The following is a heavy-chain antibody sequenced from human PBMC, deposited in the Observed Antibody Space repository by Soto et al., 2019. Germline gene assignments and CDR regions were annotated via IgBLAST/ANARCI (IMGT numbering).Heavy chain of an antibody. Sequence: SVKVSCKASGGIFSSYGISWVRQAPGQGLEWMGGIIPFFGTANYAQKFQARVTITADKSTSTAYMELSSLRSEDTAVYYCARSALPAAINNWFDPWGQGTLVNVS. V-gene: IGHV1-69*06. D-gene: IGHD2-2*01. CDR2: IIPFFGTA. CDR3: ARSALPAAINNWFDP. CDR1: GGIFSSYG. J-gene: IGHJ5*02.